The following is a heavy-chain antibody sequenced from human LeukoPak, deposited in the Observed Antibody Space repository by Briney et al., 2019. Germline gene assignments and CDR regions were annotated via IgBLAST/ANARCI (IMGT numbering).Heavy chain of an antibody. CDR2: INQDGSEK. CDR3: AISSPVATVGY. V-gene: IGHV3-7*01. J-gene: IGHJ4*02. CDR1: GFTFSSYW. Sequence: PGGSLRLSCADSGFTFSSYWISGVRQAPGKGLEWVANINQDGSEKYYVDSVRGRFTISRDNAKNSLYLQMNSLRAEDTAVYYCAISSPVATVGYWGQGTLVTVSS. D-gene: IGHD4-23*01.